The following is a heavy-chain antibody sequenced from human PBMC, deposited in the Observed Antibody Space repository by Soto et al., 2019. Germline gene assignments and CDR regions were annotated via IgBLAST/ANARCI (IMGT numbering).Heavy chain of an antibody. Sequence: GGSLRLSCAASGFTFSSYSMNWVRQAPGKGLEWVSSISSSSSYIYYADSVKGRFTISRDNAKNSLYLQMNSLRAEDTAVYYCARDQVYYYDSSGYYYPFDYWGQGTLVTVSS. CDR1: GFTFSSYS. CDR3: ARDQVYYYDSSGYYYPFDY. V-gene: IGHV3-21*01. D-gene: IGHD3-22*01. J-gene: IGHJ4*02. CDR2: ISSSSSYI.